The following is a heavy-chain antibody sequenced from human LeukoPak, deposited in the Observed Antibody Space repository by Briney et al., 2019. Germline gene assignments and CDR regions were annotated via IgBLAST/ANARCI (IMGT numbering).Heavy chain of an antibody. D-gene: IGHD3-3*01. J-gene: IGHJ6*02. CDR1: GGTFSGYA. V-gene: IGHV1-69*13. Sequence: SVKVSCKASGGTFSGYAISWVRQAPGQGLEWMGGIIPIFGTANYAQKFQGRVTITADESTSTAYMELSSLRSEDTAVYYCARDRGTIFGVVIRDYYYGMDVWGQGTTVTVSS. CDR3: ARDRGTIFGVVIRDYYYGMDV. CDR2: IIPIFGTA.